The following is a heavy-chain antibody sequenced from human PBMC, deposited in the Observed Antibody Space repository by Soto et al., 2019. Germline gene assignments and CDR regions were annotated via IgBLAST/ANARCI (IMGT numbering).Heavy chain of an antibody. V-gene: IGHV4-31*03. CDR3: ARDRYCSSTSCYYYYYGMDV. D-gene: IGHD2-2*01. CDR1: GGSISSGGYY. Sequence: SETLSLTCTVSGGSISSGGYYWSWIRQHPGKGLEWIGYIYYSGSTYYNPSLKSRVTISVDTSKNQFSLKLSSVTAADTAVYYCARDRYCSSTSCYYYYYGMDVWGPGTTVTVSS. J-gene: IGHJ6*02. CDR2: IYYSGST.